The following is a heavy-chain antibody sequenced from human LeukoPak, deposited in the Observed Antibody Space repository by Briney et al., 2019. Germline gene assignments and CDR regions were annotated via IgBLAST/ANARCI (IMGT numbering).Heavy chain of an antibody. CDR3: ARLRAVDRYFDY. CDR1: GFTFSSYA. CDR2: IRYDGGDI. V-gene: IGHV3-30*02. J-gene: IGHJ4*02. D-gene: IGHD4-17*01. Sequence: GGSLRLSCAASGFTFSSYAMHWVRQAPGKGLEWVAFIRYDGGDIFYADSLKGRFTISRDNSKNTLYLQMNSLGPEDTAVYYCARLRAVDRYFDYWGQGTLVTVSS.